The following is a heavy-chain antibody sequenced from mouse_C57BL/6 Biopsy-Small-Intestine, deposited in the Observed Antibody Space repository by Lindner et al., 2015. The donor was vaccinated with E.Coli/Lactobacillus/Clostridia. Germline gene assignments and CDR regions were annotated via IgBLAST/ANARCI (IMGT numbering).Heavy chain of an antibody. D-gene: IGHD1-1*01. CDR1: GFAFSSYW. Sequence: VQLQESGAELVKPGASAKISCKTSGFAFSSYWMNWVKQRPGKGLEWIGQIYPGDGDTNYNGKFKGKATLTVDKSSSTAYMQLSSLTSEDSAVYFCAHPLYYGCSPSAYWGQGTLVTVSA. J-gene: IGHJ3*01. CDR2: IYPGDGDT. CDR3: AHPLYYGCSPSAY. V-gene: IGHV1-80*01.